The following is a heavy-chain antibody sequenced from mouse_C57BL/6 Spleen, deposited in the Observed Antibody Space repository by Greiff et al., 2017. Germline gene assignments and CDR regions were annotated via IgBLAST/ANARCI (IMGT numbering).Heavy chain of an antibody. CDR2: IYWDDDK. CDR1: GFSLSTSGMG. D-gene: IGHD1-1*01. V-gene: IGHV8-12*01. CDR3: ARSLYYYGSSYGGDYYAMDY. J-gene: IGHJ4*01. Sequence: QVQLKESGPGILQSSQTLSLTCSFSGFSLSTSGMGVSWIRQPSGKGLEWLAHIYWDDDKRYNPSLKSRLTISKDTSRNQVFLKITSVDTADTATYYCARSLYYYGSSYGGDYYAMDYWGQGTSVTVSS.